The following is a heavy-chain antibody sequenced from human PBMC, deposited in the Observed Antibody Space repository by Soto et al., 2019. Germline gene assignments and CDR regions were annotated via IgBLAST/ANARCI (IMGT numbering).Heavy chain of an antibody. J-gene: IGHJ4*02. Sequence: QVQLVQSGPEVKKPGASVKVSCKTSGYTFTSYVISWVRKAPGHGLEWMGWIRTYKGNTNYAQKFQGRVTMTTYTPTSTDYMELRSLTSDETPGYYCASRSRAFEYWGQGSLVTVSS. V-gene: IGHV1-18*01. CDR1: GYTFTSYV. CDR3: ASRSRAFEY. CDR2: IRTYKGNT.